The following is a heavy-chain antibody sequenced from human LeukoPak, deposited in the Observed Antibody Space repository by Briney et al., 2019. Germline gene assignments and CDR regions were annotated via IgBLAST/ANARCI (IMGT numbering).Heavy chain of an antibody. CDR3: ARGDSGYENYYYYYYMGV. CDR1: GFTFSNYL. V-gene: IGHV3-23*01. CDR2: ISGRVDIR. D-gene: IGHD5-12*01. J-gene: IGHJ6*03. Sequence: GGSLRLSCAASGFTFSNYLRNWVRQAPGKGLEWVSSISGRVDIRYYADSVRGRFTMSRDNSKNTLYLQMNSLRAGDTAVYYCARGDSGYENYYYYYYMGVWGKGTTVTVSS.